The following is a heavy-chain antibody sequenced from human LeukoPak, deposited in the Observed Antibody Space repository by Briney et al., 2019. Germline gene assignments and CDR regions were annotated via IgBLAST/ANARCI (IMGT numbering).Heavy chain of an antibody. CDR2: ISDGSGST. J-gene: IGHJ4*02. CDR3: AKVLSGTLNFDH. CDR1: GITFTTYA. D-gene: IGHD3-10*01. V-gene: IGHV3-23*01. Sequence: PGGSLRLSCAASGITFTTYAMSWVRQAPGKGLEWVAAISDGSGSTYYADSVKGRFTISRDNSKNTLYLQMNSLRAEDTAAYYCAKVLSGTLNFDHWGQGTLVTVSS.